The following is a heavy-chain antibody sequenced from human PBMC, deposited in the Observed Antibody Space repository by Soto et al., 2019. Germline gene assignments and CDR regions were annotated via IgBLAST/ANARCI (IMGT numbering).Heavy chain of an antibody. CDR2: IKSKAKSYAT. D-gene: IGHD4-4*01. V-gene: IGHV3-73*02. CDR3: SRLPETTAGMYV. CDR1: GFTFSGSA. Sequence: EVQLVESGGGLVQPGGSLTLSCAASGFTFSGSAMHWVRQASGKGLEWVGRIKSKAKSYATAYTASVKGRFTISRDDSKNTAYLQMNSLKTEDTAVYYCSRLPETTAGMYVWGQGNTVTVSS. J-gene: IGHJ6*02.